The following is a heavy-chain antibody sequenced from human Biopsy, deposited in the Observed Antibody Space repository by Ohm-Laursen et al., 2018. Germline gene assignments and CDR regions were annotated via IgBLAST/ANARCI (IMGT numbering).Heavy chain of an antibody. Sequence: PSETLSLTCPVSGDSVTKYYWSRIRQPPGKGLEWIGHIYYSVMTNYNPSLQSRVSISVDTSRNQVSLTLSSVTAADTAVYYCARDSGILNYGNFKYYHYYGMDVWGQGTKVTVSS. V-gene: IGHV4-59*02. D-gene: IGHD4-11*01. CDR3: ARDSGILNYGNFKYYHYYGMDV. CDR1: GDSVTKYY. J-gene: IGHJ6*02. CDR2: IYYSVMT.